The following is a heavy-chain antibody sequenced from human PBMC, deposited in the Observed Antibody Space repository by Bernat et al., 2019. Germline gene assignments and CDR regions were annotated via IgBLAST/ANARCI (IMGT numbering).Heavy chain of an antibody. J-gene: IGHJ4*02. CDR3: ARNLAAAGPAGFDY. D-gene: IGHD6-13*01. V-gene: IGHV3-48*03. CDR1: GFTFSSYE. CDR2: ISSSGSTI. Sequence: EVQLVESGGGLVQPGGSLRLSCAASGFTFSSYEMNWVRQAPGKGLEWGSYISSSGSTIYYADSVKGRFTISRDNAKNSLYLQMNSLRAEDTAVYYCARNLAAAGPAGFDYWGQGTLVTVSS.